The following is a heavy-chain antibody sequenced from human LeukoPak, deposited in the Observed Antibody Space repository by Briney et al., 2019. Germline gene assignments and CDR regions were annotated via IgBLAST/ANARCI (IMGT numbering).Heavy chain of an antibody. CDR3: ARQIYGDLYYFDY. J-gene: IGHJ4*02. V-gene: IGHV4-30-4*01. D-gene: IGHD4-17*01. CDR2: IYYSGSS. Sequence: SETLSLTCTVSGGSISSGDYYWSWIRQPPGKGLEWIGYIYYSGSSFYIPSLKSRVTMSVDTSKNQFSLRLSSVTAADTAVYYCARQIYGDLYYFDYWGQGTLVTVSS. CDR1: GGSISSGDYY.